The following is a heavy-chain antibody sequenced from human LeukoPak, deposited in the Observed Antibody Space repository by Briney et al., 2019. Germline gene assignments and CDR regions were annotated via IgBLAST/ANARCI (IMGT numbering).Heavy chain of an antibody. Sequence: GGSRRLSCAASGFTFRSFWMSWVRQAPGKGLEWVANIKEDGSDKNYLDSVEGRFTISRDNAKNSLYLQMNSLRAEDTAVYYCARDLSSWRAFDIWGQGTMVTVSS. J-gene: IGHJ3*02. CDR2: IKEDGSDK. D-gene: IGHD6-13*01. V-gene: IGHV3-7*01. CDR1: GFTFRSFW. CDR3: ARDLSSWRAFDI.